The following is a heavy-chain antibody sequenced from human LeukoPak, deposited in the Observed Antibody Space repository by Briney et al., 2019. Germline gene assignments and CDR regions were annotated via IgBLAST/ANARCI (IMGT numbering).Heavy chain of an antibody. D-gene: IGHD2-2*01. CDR3: ARANALYCSSTSCLFDY. CDR1: GYTFTDYY. V-gene: IGHV1-2*02. Sequence: ASVKVSCKASGYTFTDYYIHWVRQAPGQGLEWMAWINPNSGGTYYAQNFHDRITLTRDTSISTAYMEVSRLRSDDTAIYYCARANALYCSSTSCLFDYWGQGTLVTVSS. CDR2: INPNSGGT. J-gene: IGHJ4*02.